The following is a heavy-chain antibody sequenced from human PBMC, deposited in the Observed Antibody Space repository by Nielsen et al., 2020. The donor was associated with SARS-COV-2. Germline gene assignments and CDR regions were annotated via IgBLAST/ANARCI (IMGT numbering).Heavy chain of an antibody. Sequence: SETLSLTCAVSGGSVSSNDWWTWVRQSPGKGLEWSGEVSHSGSINYNPSLKSRVTLSMDKSKRQFSLRLTSVSAADTAVYFCARGDLVVVPSPILGLGPFFYYFFLVVWCKGTTVIVSS. CDR2: VSHSGSI. V-gene: IGHV4-4*02. CDR3: ARGDLVVVPSPILGLGPFFYYFFLVV. J-gene: IGHJ6*03. D-gene: IGHD2-2*01. CDR1: GGSVSSNDW.